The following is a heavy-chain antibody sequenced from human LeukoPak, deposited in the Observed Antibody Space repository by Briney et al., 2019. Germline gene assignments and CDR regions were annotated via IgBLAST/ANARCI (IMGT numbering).Heavy chain of an antibody. CDR2: IYYSGST. V-gene: IGHV4-39*01. D-gene: IGHD3-22*01. J-gene: IGHJ2*01. CDR1: GGSISSSSYY. CDR3: ARQGIVVVITTSGWYFDL. Sequence: SETLSLTCSISGGSISSSSYYWGWIRQPPGKGLEWIGSIYYSGSTYYNPSLKSRVTMSVDTSKNQFSLKLSSVTAADTAVYYCARQGIVVVITTSGWYFDLWGRGTLVTVSS.